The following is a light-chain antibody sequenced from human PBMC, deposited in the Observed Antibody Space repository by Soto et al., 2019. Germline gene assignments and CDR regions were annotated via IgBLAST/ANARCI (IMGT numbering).Light chain of an antibody. CDR2: EGS. CDR1: SSDVGSYNL. V-gene: IGLV2-23*01. Sequence: QSLLTQPASLSGSPGQSITISCTGTSSDVGSYNLVSWYQQHPGKAPKLMIYEGSKRPSGVSNRFSGSKSGNTASLTISGLQAEDEADYYCCSYAGSSTYVFGTGTNVTVL. J-gene: IGLJ1*01. CDR3: CSYAGSSTYV.